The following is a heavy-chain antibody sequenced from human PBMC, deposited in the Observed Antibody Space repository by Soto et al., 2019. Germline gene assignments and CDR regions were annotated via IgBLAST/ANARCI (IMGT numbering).Heavy chain of an antibody. J-gene: IGHJ6*03. Sequence: QVQLVQSGAEVKKPGASVKVSCKASGYTFTSYYMHWVRQAPGQGLEWMGIINPSGGSTSYAQKFHGRVTMTSDTSTSTVYMELRSLRSEDTAVYYCARDSVERNYDFWSGGPYYYYMYVWGKGTTVTVS. CDR3: ARDSVERNYDFWSGGPYYYYMYV. CDR1: GYTFTSYY. CDR2: INPSGGST. D-gene: IGHD3-3*01. V-gene: IGHV1-46*03.